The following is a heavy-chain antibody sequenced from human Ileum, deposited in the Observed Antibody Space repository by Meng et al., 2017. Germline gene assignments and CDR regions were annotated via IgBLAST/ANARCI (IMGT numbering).Heavy chain of an antibody. J-gene: IGHJ4*02. Sequence: GGSLRLSCAASGFTFSSYAVNWVRQAPGKGLEWVSGIAPNGGNTHYADSVKGRFTLSRDNSKNTVNLQMNSLRAEDTAVYFCTKRFCTSGACCGFDHWGQGTLVTVSS. D-gene: IGHD2-15*01. CDR2: IAPNGGNT. V-gene: IGHV3-23*01. CDR3: TKRFCTSGACCGFDH. CDR1: GFTFSSYA.